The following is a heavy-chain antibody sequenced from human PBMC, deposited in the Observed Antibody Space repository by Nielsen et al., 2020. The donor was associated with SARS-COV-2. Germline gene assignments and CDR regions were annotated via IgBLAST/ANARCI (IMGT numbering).Heavy chain of an antibody. CDR1: GFTFNIYA. Sequence: GGSLRLSCAASGFTFNIYAMAWVRRAPGRGLQWVTGVSSSGGSTYYTDSVKGRFSISRDNSKNTLYLQMNSLRAEDTAVYYCARVGARDSSGYYDAFDIWGQGTMVTVSS. CDR3: ARVGARDSSGYYDAFDI. D-gene: IGHD3-22*01. J-gene: IGHJ3*02. V-gene: IGHV3-23*01. CDR2: VSSSGGST.